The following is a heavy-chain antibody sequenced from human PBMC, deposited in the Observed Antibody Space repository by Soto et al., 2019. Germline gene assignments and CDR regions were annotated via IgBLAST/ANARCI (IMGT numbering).Heavy chain of an antibody. CDR1: GFTFDDYA. Sequence: EVQLVESGGGLVQPGRSLRLSCAASGFTFDDYAMHWVRQAPGKGLEWVSGISWNSGSIGYADSVKGRFTISRDNAKNSLYLQMNSLRAEDTALYYCAKDRSELLEPNNLFDPWGQGTLVTVSS. CDR3: AKDRSELLEPNNLFDP. CDR2: ISWNSGSI. D-gene: IGHD2-15*01. V-gene: IGHV3-9*01. J-gene: IGHJ5*02.